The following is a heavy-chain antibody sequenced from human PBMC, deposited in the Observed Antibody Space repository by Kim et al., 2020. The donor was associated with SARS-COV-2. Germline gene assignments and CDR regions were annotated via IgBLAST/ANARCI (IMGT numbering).Heavy chain of an antibody. D-gene: IGHD2-2*02. J-gene: IGHJ4*02. CDR1: GGSFSGYY. CDR3: ASRRGIGYCSSTSCYTSYYFDY. Sequence: SETLSLTCAVYGGSFSGYYWSWIRQPPGKGLEWIGEINHSGSTNYNPSLKSRVTISVDTSKNQFSLKLSSVTAADTAVYYCASRRGIGYCSSTSCYTSYYFDYWGQGTLVTVSS. V-gene: IGHV4-34*01. CDR2: INHSGST.